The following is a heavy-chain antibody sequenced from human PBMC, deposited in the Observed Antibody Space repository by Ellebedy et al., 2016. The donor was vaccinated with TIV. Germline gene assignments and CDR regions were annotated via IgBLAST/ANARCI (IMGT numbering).Heavy chain of an antibody. CDR3: ASKAAAYYFDN. D-gene: IGHD2-2*01. J-gene: IGHJ4*02. V-gene: IGHV3-30*02. CDR1: GFSFSYYG. Sequence: GESLKISCAASGFSFSYYGMHWVRQAPGKGLDWVAFLPYDGTEVYYADSVKGRFSISRDNSKNTLFLQMNNLTTEDTAVYYCASKAAAYYFDNWGQGTLVTVSS. CDR2: LPYDGTEV.